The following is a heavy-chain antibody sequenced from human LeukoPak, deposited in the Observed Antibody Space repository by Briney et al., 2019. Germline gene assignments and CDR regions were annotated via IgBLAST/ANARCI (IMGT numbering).Heavy chain of an antibody. J-gene: IGHJ4*02. CDR1: GGTFSSYA. CDR3: ARGGERYHSYYFDY. V-gene: IGHV1-69*05. Sequence: GASVKVSCKASGGTFSSYAISWVRQAPGQGLEWMGGIIPIFGTANSAQKFQGRVTITTDESTSTAYMELSSLTSEDTAVYYCARGGERYHSYYFDYWGQGTLVTVSS. CDR2: IIPIFGTA. D-gene: IGHD5-24*01.